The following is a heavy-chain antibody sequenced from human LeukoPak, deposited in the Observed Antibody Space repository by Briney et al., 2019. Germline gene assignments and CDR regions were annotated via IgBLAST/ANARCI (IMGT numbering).Heavy chain of an antibody. Sequence: GRSLRLSCAASGFTFSTYDMHWVRQAPGKGLEWVANIKQDGSEKYYVDSVKGRFTISRDNAKNALYLQMNSLRAEDTAVYYCARYSGSYEVNYYYYYGMDVWGQGTTVTVSS. CDR2: IKQDGSEK. V-gene: IGHV3-7*03. CDR3: ARYSGSYEVNYYYYYGMDV. J-gene: IGHJ6*02. CDR1: GFTFSTYD. D-gene: IGHD1-26*01.